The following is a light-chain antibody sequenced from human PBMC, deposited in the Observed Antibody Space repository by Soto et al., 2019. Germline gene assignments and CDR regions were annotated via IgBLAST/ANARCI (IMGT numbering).Light chain of an antibody. CDR2: DDD. CDR1: SSNIGGNS. Sequence: QAVLTQPPSVSAAPGQKVTISCSGSSSNIGGNSVSWYQQLPGTAPKLLIYDDDKRPSGIPDRFSGSKSGTSATLGITGFQTGDEADYYCGSWDSSLSAYVFGTGTKV. V-gene: IGLV1-51*01. CDR3: GSWDSSLSAYV. J-gene: IGLJ1*01.